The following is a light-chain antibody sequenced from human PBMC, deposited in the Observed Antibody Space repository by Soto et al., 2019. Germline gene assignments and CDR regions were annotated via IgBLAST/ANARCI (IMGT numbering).Light chain of an antibody. CDR2: DAS. CDR3: QQRRNWALT. CDR1: QSVSSY. V-gene: IGKV3-11*01. Sequence: EIVLTQSPATLSLSPGERATLSCRASQSVSSYLAWYQQKPGQAPRLLIYDASDRATGSPSRLSVSGSGTDFTLTIISLEPEDFAVYYCQQRRNWALTFSGGTKVEIK. J-gene: IGKJ4*01.